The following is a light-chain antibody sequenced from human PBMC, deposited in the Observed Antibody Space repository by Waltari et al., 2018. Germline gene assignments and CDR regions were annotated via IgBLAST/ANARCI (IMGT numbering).Light chain of an antibody. CDR1: SSDVGRYTF. CDR2: AVS. Sequence: QSALTQPASVSGSPGQSITISCTGTSSDVGRYTFVSWFQQHPGKAPKLIIYAVSKRPSGASARFSGSKSGNTASLTISGLQAEDEADYYCCSYAGSTTRWVFGGGTKLTVL. CDR3: CSYAGSTTRWV. J-gene: IGLJ3*02. V-gene: IGLV2-23*02.